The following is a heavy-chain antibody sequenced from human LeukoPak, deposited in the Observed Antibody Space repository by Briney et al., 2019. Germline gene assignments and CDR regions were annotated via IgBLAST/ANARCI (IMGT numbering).Heavy chain of an antibody. V-gene: IGHV4-59*01. CDR2: IYYSGST. D-gene: IGHD3-22*01. CDR1: GASISSYY. CDR3: ARVRGYYDSSGYDY. Sequence: SETLSLTCTVSGASISSYYWSWIRQPPGKGLEWIGYIYYSGSTNYNPALKSRATISEDTSKNQISLKLSSVTAADTAVYYCARVRGYYDSSGYDYWGQGTLVTVSS. J-gene: IGHJ4*02.